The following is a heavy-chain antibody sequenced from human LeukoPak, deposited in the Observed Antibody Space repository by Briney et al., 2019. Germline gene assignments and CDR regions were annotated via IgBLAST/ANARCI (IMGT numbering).Heavy chain of an antibody. CDR1: GFTFRSYG. Sequence: GGSLRLSCAASGFTFRSYGMHWVRQAPGKGLEWVAVIWYDGSNKYYADSVKGRFTISRDNSKNTLYLQMNSLRAEDTAVYYCARDTSDYDFWSDQGAPSDYWGQGTLVTVSS. V-gene: IGHV3-33*01. CDR3: ARDTSDYDFWSDQGAPSDY. D-gene: IGHD3-3*01. CDR2: IWYDGSNK. J-gene: IGHJ4*02.